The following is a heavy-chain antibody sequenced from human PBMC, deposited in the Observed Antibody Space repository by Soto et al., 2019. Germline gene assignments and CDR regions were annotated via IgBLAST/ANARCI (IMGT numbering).Heavy chain of an antibody. CDR3: ARGSGYDYIWGSYRSGYYYYYMDV. CDR1: GGSFSGYY. J-gene: IGHJ6*03. CDR2: INHSGST. Sequence: SETLSLTCAVYGGSFSGYYWSWIRQPPGKGLEWIGEINHSGSTNYNPSLKSRVTISVDTSKNQFSLKLSSVTAADTAVYYCARGSGYDYIWGSYRSGYYYYYMDVWGKGTTVTVSS. D-gene: IGHD3-16*02. V-gene: IGHV4-34*01.